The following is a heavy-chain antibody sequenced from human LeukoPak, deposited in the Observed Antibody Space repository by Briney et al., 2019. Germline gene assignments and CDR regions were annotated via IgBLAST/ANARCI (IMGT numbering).Heavy chain of an antibody. D-gene: IGHD3-22*01. J-gene: IGHJ4*02. CDR1: GYTFTGYY. CDR3: ARGDSSGYYTWPDY. Sequence: GASVKVSCKASGYTFTGYYMHWVRQATGQGLEWMGWMNPNSGNTGYAQKFQGRVTMTRNTSISTAYMELSSLRSEDTAVYYCARGDSSGYYTWPDYWGQGTLVTVSS. V-gene: IGHV1-8*02. CDR2: MNPNSGNT.